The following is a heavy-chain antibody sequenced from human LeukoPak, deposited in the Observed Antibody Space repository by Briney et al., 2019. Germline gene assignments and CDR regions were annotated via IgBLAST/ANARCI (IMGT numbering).Heavy chain of an antibody. J-gene: IGHJ5*02. CDR2: INSDGSST. D-gene: IGHD1-26*01. Sequence: GGSLRLSCAASGFTFSSYWMHWVRQAPGKGLVWVSRINSDGSSTSYADSVKGRFTISRDNAKNSLYLQMNSLRAEDTAVYYCASNSGSYYGFDWFDPWGQGTLVTVSS. V-gene: IGHV3-74*01. CDR3: ASNSGSYYGFDWFDP. CDR1: GFTFSSYW.